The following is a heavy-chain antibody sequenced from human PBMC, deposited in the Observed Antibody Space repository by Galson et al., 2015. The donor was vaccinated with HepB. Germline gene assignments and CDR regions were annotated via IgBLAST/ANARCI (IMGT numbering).Heavy chain of an antibody. J-gene: IGHJ4*02. Sequence: SVKVSCKASGYTFSTNYIHWVRQAPGQGLDWMGIINPRDAQTTYEQNFQGRINMTTDTSTSTVYMELNSLTSEDTAVYFCTRGAFGGIGTDFWGQGTLVTVSS. CDR2: INPRDAQT. D-gene: IGHD3-16*01. V-gene: IGHV1-46*01. CDR3: TRGAFGGIGTDF. CDR1: GYTFSTNY.